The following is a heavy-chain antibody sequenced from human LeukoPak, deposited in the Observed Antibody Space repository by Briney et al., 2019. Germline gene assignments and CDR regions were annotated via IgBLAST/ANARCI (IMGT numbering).Heavy chain of an antibody. CDR3: AREAAYCGGDCSSFPYYFDY. CDR2: TYYRSKWYN. J-gene: IGHJ4*02. D-gene: IGHD2-21*02. CDR1: GDSVSSISAA. V-gene: IGHV6-1*01. Sequence: SQTLSLTCAISGDSVSSISAAWNWIRQSPSRGLEWLGRTYYRSKWYNDYAVSVKSRITINPDTSKNQFSLQLNSVTPEDTAVYYCAREAAYCGGDCSSFPYYFDYWGQGTLVTVSS.